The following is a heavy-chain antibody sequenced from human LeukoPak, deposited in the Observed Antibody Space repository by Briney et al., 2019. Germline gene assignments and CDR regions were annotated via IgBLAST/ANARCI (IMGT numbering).Heavy chain of an antibody. CDR2: IYYSGST. Sequence: TSETLSLTCTVSGGSISSYYWSWIRQPPGKGLEWIGYIYYSGSTNYNPSLKSRVTISVDTSKNQFSLKLSSVTAADTAVYYCARANYDILTGYYPLYYFDYWGQGTLVTVSS. CDR3: ARANYDILTGYYPLYYFDY. V-gene: IGHV4-59*01. D-gene: IGHD3-9*01. J-gene: IGHJ4*02. CDR1: GGSISSYY.